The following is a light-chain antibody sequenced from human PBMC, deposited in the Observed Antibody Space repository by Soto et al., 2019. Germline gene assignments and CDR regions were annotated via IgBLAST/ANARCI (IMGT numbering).Light chain of an antibody. J-gene: IGKJ1*01. CDR1: QDIGYH. CDR3: QLHTTYPRP. Sequence: DIQMTQSPSAMSAAVGDRVTITCRASQDIGYHLGWFQQKPGKAPKRLIYSASSLDSGGPSRFSATGSGTEFTFTSSSLHPEDFATYYCQLHTTYPRPFGQGTKVEVK. CDR2: SAS. V-gene: IGKV1-17*03.